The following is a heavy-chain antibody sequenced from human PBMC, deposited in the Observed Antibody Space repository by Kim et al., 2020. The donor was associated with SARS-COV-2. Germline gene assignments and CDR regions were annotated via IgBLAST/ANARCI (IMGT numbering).Heavy chain of an antibody. CDR1: GYTFTGYD. D-gene: IGHD2-8*02. CDR3: AGYPGEKLVLCY. J-gene: IGHJ4*02. CDR2: INPTTDGT. V-gene: IGHV1-2*04. Sequence: ASVKVSCKASGYTFTGYDMHWVRQAPGQGLEWMGWINPTTDGTYYVQKFQGWVTMTRDTSISTAYMELSRLRSDDTAVYYCAGYPGEKLVLCYLGQGTL.